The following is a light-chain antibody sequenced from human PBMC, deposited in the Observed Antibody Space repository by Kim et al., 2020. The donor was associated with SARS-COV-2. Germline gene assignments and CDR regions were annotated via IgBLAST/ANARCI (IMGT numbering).Light chain of an antibody. CDR3: QSYDSSNHWV. CDR2: EDN. CDR1: SDSIASNY. J-gene: IGLJ3*02. V-gene: IGLV6-57*04. Sequence: NFMLTQQHSVSESQGKTVTISCTRSSDSIASNYVQWYQQRPCSAPTTVIYEDNQRPSGVPDRFSGSIDSSSNSASLTISGLKTEDEADYYCQSYDSSNHWVFGGGTQLTVL.